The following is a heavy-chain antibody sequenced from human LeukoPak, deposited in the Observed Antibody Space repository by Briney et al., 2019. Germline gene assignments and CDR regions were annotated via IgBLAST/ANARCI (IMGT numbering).Heavy chain of an antibody. Sequence: GASVKVSCKASGGTFSSYAISWVRQAPGQGLEWMGRIIPIFGTANYAQKFQGRVTITADKSTSKAYMELSSLRSEDTAVYYCASEGKIAARWFDAFDIWGQGTMVTVSS. CDR2: IIPIFGTA. CDR3: ASEGKIAARWFDAFDI. D-gene: IGHD6-6*01. CDR1: GGTFSSYA. J-gene: IGHJ3*02. V-gene: IGHV1-69*06.